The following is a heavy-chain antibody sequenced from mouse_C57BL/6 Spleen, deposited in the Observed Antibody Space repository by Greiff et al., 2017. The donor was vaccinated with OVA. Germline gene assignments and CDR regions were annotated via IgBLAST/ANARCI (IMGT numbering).Heavy chain of an antibody. J-gene: IGHJ1*03. V-gene: IGHV3-6*01. CDR2: ISYDGSN. CDR1: GYSITSGYY. Sequence: ESGPGLVKPSQSLSLTCSVTGYSITSGYYWNWIRQFPGNKLEWMGYISYDGSNNYNPSLKNRISITRDTAKNQCCLKLNSGTTEDTATYDWAREGGSSPWYVDVWGTGTTGTVSS. D-gene: IGHD1-1*01. CDR3: AREGGSSPWYVDV.